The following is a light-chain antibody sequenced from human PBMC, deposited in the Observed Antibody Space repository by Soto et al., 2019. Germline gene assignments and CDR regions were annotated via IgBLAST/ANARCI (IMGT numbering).Light chain of an antibody. Sequence: QSVLTQPASVSGSPGQSITISCTGNSSDVGGYNYVSWYQQHPGKAPKLMIYYVSNLPSGVSNRFSGSKSGNTASLSISGLQAEDEADYYCSSYTSSSTLVFGTGTKVTVL. CDR2: YVS. CDR3: SSYTSSSTLV. V-gene: IGLV2-14*01. CDR1: SSDVGGYNY. J-gene: IGLJ1*01.